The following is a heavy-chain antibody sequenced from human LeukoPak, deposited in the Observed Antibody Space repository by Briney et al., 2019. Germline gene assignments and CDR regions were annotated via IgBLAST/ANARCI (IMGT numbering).Heavy chain of an antibody. CDR1: GYTFTSYD. J-gene: IGHJ4*02. CDR3: AGVGIAAAGGLDY. Sequence: ASVKVSCKASGYTFTSYDINWVRQATGQGLVWMGWMNPNSGNTGYAQKFQGRVTTTRNTSISTAYMELSSLRSEDTAVYYCAGVGIAAAGGLDYWGQGTLVTVSS. V-gene: IGHV1-8*03. CDR2: MNPNSGNT. D-gene: IGHD6-13*01.